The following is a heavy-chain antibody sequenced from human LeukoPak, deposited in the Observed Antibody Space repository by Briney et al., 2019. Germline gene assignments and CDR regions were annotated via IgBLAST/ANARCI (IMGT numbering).Heavy chain of an antibody. Sequence: PSETLSLTCSVSGGSTNNYHWSWIRQPPGKGLEWIGYISYTGSTNYNPSLKSRLTMSLDTSNNRFSLKLTSVTAADTAVYYCASQLCSDGSPFDFWGQGTLVTVSS. CDR2: ISYTGST. CDR1: GGSTNNYH. J-gene: IGHJ4*02. CDR3: ASQLCSDGSPFDF. D-gene: IGHD3-10*01. V-gene: IGHV4-59*01.